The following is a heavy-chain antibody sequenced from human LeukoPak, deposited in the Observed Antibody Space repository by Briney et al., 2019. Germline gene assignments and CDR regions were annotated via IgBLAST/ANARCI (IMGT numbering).Heavy chain of an antibody. V-gene: IGHV3-66*01. CDR2: ISSGGSM. J-gene: IGHJ4*02. CDR1: GFIVSSNH. Sequence: GGSLRLSCAASGFIVSSNHMSWVRQAPGKGLEWVSVISSGGSMYYADSVKGRFTLSRDNSKNTLYLQMNSLRAEDTAVYYCAKDLAYYASGKQNYWGQGTLVTVSS. CDR3: AKDLAYYASGKQNY. D-gene: IGHD3-10*01.